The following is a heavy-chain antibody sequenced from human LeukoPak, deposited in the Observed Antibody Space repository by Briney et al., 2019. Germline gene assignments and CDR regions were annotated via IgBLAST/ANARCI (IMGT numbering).Heavy chain of an antibody. CDR1: GFTVSSNY. Sequence: QPGGSLRLSCAVSGFTVSSNYMSWVRQAPGKGLEWVSLIYSGGNTYYADSVKGRFTISRDNSKNTLYLQMNSLRAEDTAVYYCARGARDGYNVYCFDYWGQGTLVTVSS. J-gene: IGHJ4*02. CDR2: IYSGGNT. CDR3: ARGARDGYNVYCFDY. D-gene: IGHD5-24*01. V-gene: IGHV3-53*01.